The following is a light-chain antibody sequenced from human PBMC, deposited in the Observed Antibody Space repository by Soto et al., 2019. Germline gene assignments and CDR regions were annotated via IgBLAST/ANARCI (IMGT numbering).Light chain of an antibody. CDR2: EVS. J-gene: IGLJ2*01. Sequence: QSALTQPASVSGSPGQSITISCTGTSSDVGGYNYVSWYQQHPGKAPKLMIYEVSNRPSGVSNRFSGSKSGNTASLTISGLQAEDEADYYCSSHTSSSIVVFGGGTKVTVL. CDR3: SSHTSSSIVV. V-gene: IGLV2-14*01. CDR1: SSDVGGYNY.